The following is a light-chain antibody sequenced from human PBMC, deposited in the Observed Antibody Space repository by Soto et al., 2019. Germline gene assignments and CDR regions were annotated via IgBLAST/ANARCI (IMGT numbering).Light chain of an antibody. J-gene: IGKJ4*01. V-gene: IGKV1D-12*01. CDR2: AAS. Sequence: DIQMTQSPSSVSASVGDRVTITCRASQGISSSLVWYQQKPGKAPKLLISAASSLQSGVPSRFSGSGSGTDFTLTISSLQPEDFATYYCQQVISFPTTFGGGTKVEIK. CDR3: QQVISFPTT. CDR1: QGISSS.